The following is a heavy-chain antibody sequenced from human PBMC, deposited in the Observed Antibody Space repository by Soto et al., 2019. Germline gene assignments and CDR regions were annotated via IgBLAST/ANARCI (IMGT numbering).Heavy chain of an antibody. J-gene: IGHJ6*02. CDR3: ARIRLVEWFFINVDVYDMDV. D-gene: IGHD3-3*01. Sequence: GGSLRLSCVASGFSLSAYAVNWVRQAPGKGLEWVSFISSDSRTIYYADSVEGRFTVSRDNARNSVSLQMDSLRDEDAAVYYCARIRLVEWFFINVDVYDMDVWGQGTPVTVSS. CDR1: GFSLSAYA. CDR2: ISSDSRTI. V-gene: IGHV3-48*02.